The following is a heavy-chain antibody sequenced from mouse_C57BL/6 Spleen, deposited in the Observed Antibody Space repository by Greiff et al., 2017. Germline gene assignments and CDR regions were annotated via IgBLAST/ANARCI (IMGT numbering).Heavy chain of an antibody. V-gene: IGHV1-64*01. CDR2: IHPNSGST. J-gene: IGHJ2*01. CDR3: AREPDGSFDY. CDR1: GYTFTSYW. D-gene: IGHD1-1*01. Sequence: QVQLKQPGAELVKPGASVKLSCKASGYTFTSYWMHWVKQRPGQGLEWIGMIHPNSGSTNYNEKFKSKATLTVDKSSSTAYMQLRSLTSEDSAVYYGAREPDGSFDYWCQGTTRTVSS.